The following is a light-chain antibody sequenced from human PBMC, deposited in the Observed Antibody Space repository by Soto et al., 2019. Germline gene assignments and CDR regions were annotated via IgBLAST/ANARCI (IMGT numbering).Light chain of an antibody. Sequence: EIVLTQSPGTLSLSPGERATLSCRASQSISSNFLAWYRQKPGQAPRLLIYGASNRATGIPDRFSGSGSGTDFTLTISRLEPEDFAVYYCQQYGSSPPEKTFGQGTKVEIK. J-gene: IGKJ1*01. CDR3: QQYGSSPPEKT. V-gene: IGKV3-20*01. CDR1: QSISSNF. CDR2: GAS.